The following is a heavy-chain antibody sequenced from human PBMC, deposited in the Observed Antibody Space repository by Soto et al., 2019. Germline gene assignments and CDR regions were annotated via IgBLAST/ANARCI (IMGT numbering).Heavy chain of an antibody. V-gene: IGHV4-34*01. D-gene: IGHD2-2*01. CDR2: INHSGST. J-gene: IGHJ6*03. Sequence: SETLSLTCAVYGGSFSGYYWSWIRQPPGKGLEWIGEINHSGSTNYNPSLKSRVTKSVDTSKNQFSLKLSSVTAADTAVYYCARAPPGYCSSTSCPWGFDYYYYYIDVWGKGTTVTVSS. CDR1: GGSFSGYY. CDR3: ARAPPGYCSSTSCPWGFDYYYYYIDV.